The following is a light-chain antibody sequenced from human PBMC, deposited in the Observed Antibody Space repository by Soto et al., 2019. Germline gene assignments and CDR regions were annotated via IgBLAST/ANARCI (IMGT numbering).Light chain of an antibody. CDR3: QQYGTSPST. CDR2: GAS. J-gene: IGKJ2*01. V-gene: IGKV3-20*01. Sequence: EIVLTQSPGTLSLSSGERATLSCRASQSVSSNYLAWYQQKPGQAPRLLIYGASTRATGIPDRFRGSGSGTDFTLTISRLEPEDFAVYYCQQYGTSPSTFGQGTKLEIK. CDR1: QSVSSNY.